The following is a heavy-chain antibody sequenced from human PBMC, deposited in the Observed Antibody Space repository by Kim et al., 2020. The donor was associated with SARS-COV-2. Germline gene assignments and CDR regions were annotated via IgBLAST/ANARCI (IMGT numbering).Heavy chain of an antibody. CDR3: ARDQADYDFWSGPHPLYYYYGMDV. CDR1: GFTFSSYS. Sequence: GGSLRLSCAASGFTFSSYSMNWVRQAPGKGLEWVSSISSSSSYIYYADSVKGRFTISRDNAKNSLYLQMNSLRAEDTAVYYCARDQADYDFWSGPHPLYYYYGMDVWGQGTTVTVSS. J-gene: IGHJ6*02. V-gene: IGHV3-21*01. D-gene: IGHD3-3*01. CDR2: ISSSSSYI.